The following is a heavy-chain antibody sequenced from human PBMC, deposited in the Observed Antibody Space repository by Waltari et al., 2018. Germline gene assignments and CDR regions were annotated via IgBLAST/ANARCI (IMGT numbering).Heavy chain of an antibody. J-gene: IGHJ5*02. CDR3: ARRSRGMGFDP. CDR2: INPSGCST. Sequence: QVQLVQSGAEVKKPGASVKVSCKASGYTFTSYDINWVRQAPGQGLEWMGIINPSGCSTSYAQKFQGRVTMTRDTSTSTVYMELSSLRSEDTAVYYCARRSRGMGFDPWGQGTLVTVSS. V-gene: IGHV1-46*01. CDR1: GYTFTSYD. D-gene: IGHD3-16*01.